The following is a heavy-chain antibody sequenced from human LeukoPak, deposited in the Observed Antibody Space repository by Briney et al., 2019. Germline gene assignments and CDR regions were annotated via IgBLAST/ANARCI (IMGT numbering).Heavy chain of an antibody. J-gene: IGHJ6*02. CDR2: INHSGRA. Sequence: NPSETLSLTCAVYGGSFSDYVWGWIRQPPGKGLEGIGEINHSGRAYYNPSLKSRVTISVDTSKNQFSLNLSSVTAADTAVYYCARDVVVVPAAIHYGMDVWGQGTTVTVSS. CDR1: GGSFSDYV. CDR3: ARDVVVVPAAIHYGMDV. V-gene: IGHV4-34*01. D-gene: IGHD2-2*01.